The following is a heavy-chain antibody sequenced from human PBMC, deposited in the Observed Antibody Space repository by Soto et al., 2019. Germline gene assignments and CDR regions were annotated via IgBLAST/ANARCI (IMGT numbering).Heavy chain of an antibody. D-gene: IGHD4-17*01. V-gene: IGHV5-51*01. Sequence: GDSLKISCKGSGDSFTSYWIGWVRQMPGKGQEWVGIIYPGDSDTRYSPSFQGQVTISADKSISTAYLQWSSLKASDTAMYYCERRMRTVTFSYHYGMDVWGQGTTVNVSS. CDR3: ERRMRTVTFSYHYGMDV. J-gene: IGHJ6*01. CDR1: GDSFTSYW. CDR2: IYPGDSDT.